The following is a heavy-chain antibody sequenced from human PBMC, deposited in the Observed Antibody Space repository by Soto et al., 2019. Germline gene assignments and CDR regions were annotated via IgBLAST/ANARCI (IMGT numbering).Heavy chain of an antibody. J-gene: IGHJ6*02. CDR1: GGTFSSYA. Sequence: QVQLVQSGAEVKKPGSSMKVSCRASGGTFSSYAISWVRQAPGQGLEWMGGIIPVFGTANYAQKFQGRVTITADESTSTVYMDLSSLRSEDTAVYYCARDPSDYGDQTYGMDVWGQGTTVTVSS. CDR2: IIPVFGTA. V-gene: IGHV1-69*12. D-gene: IGHD4-17*01. CDR3: ARDPSDYGDQTYGMDV.